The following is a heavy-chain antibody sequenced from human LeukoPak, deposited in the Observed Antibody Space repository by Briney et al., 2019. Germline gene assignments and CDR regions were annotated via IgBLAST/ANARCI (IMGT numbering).Heavy chain of an antibody. D-gene: IGHD2-15*01. CDR3: AKDCSGGTCYSGN. Sequence: PGGSLRLSCAASGFTFSSYAMNWVRQAPGKGLEWVSAISSSGGSTYYADSVKGRFTISRDNSKNTLYLQMNSLRAEDTAVYYCAKDCSGGTCYSGNWGQGTLVTVSS. CDR1: GFTFSSYA. CDR2: ISSSGGST. V-gene: IGHV3-23*01. J-gene: IGHJ4*02.